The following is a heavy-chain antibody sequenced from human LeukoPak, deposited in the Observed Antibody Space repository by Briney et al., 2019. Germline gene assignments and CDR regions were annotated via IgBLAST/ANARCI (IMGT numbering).Heavy chain of an antibody. V-gene: IGHV4-34*01. CDR1: AGSFIGYY. Sequence: SETLSLTCAVNAGSFIGYYWSWIRQPPGKGLEWIAEIDHTGSINYNPSLRSRVTISVDTFKNQFSLKLRSVTAADRAIYYCARGGYGPGSHYRYWGQGTLVTVSS. D-gene: IGHD3-10*01. J-gene: IGHJ4*02. CDR2: IDHTGSI. CDR3: ARGGYGPGSHYRY.